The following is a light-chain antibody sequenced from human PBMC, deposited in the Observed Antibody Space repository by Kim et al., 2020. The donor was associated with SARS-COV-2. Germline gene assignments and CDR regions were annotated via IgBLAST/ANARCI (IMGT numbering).Light chain of an antibody. Sequence: GQSVTISCTGTASDIGDYNYVSWYQQHPGKAPKLMIYEITNRPSGVPDRFSGSKSGNTASLTISGLQPEDEADYYCSSYAGNSNFVFGTGTKVTVL. CDR2: EIT. CDR1: ASDIGDYNY. V-gene: IGLV2-8*01. J-gene: IGLJ1*01. CDR3: SSYAGNSNFV.